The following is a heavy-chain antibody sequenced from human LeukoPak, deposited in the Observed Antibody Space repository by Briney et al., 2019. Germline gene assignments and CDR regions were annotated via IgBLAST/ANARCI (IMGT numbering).Heavy chain of an antibody. Sequence: SQTLSLTCTVSGGSISSGSYYWSWIRQPAGKGLEWIGRIYTSGSTNYNPSLKSRVTISVDASKNQFSLKLSSVTAADTAVYYCARDMDSSSWRNWGQGTLVTVSS. CDR3: ARDMDSSSWRN. CDR1: GGSISSGSYY. CDR2: IYTSGST. J-gene: IGHJ4*02. V-gene: IGHV4-61*02. D-gene: IGHD6-13*01.